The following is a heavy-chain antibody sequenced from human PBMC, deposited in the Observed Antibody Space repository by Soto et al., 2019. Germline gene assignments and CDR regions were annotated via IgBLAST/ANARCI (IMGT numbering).Heavy chain of an antibody. J-gene: IGHJ4*02. CDR3: ARETPTVVLRAAFDDY. V-gene: IGHV1-18*04. D-gene: IGHD3-3*01. CDR1: GYTFTSYG. CDR2: IGAYNGNT. Sequence: QVQLVQSGAEVKKPGASVKVSCKASGYTFTSYGISWVRQAPGQVLEWMGWIGAYNGNTNYAQKLQGRVTMTTDTSTSKAYMELRSLRYDDTAVYYCARETPTVVLRAAFDDYWGQGTLVTVSS.